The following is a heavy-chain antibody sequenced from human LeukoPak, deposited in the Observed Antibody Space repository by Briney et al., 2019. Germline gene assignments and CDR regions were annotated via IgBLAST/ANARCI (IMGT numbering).Heavy chain of an antibody. V-gene: IGHV3-30-3*01. CDR1: GFTFSSYA. CDR2: ISYDGSNK. CDR3: AREQQLYDDYYGMDV. J-gene: IGHJ6*02. D-gene: IGHD6-13*01. Sequence: GSLRLSCAASGFTFSSYAMHWVRQAPGKGLEWVAVISYDGSNKYYADSVKGRFTISRDDSKNTLYLQMNSLRAEDTAVYYCAREQQLYDDYYGMDVWGQGTTVTVSS.